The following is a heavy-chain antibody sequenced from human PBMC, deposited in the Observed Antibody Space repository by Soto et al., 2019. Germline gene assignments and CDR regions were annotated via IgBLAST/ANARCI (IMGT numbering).Heavy chain of an antibody. CDR3: ARGYGTIFGGAPPFSY. CDR2: ISYDGSNK. J-gene: IGHJ4*02. Sequence: PGGSLRLSCAASGFTFSSYAMHWVRQAPGKGLEWVAVISYDGSNKYYADSAKGRFTISRDNSKNTLYLQMNSLRAEDTAVYYCARGYGTIFGGAPPFSYWGQGTLVTVSS. V-gene: IGHV3-30-3*01. D-gene: IGHD3-3*01. CDR1: GFTFSSYA.